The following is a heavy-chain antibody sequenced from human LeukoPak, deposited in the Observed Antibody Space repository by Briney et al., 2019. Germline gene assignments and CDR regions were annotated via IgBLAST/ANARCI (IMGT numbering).Heavy chain of an antibody. V-gene: IGHV4-34*01. CDR1: GGSFSGYY. Sequence: SETLSLTCAVYGGSFSGYYWSWIRQPPGKGLEWIGEINHSGSTNYNPSLKSRVTISVDTSKNQFSLKLSSVTAADTAVYYCARQYNWNDVVNYYYYMDVWGKGTTVTISS. D-gene: IGHD1-1*01. CDR2: INHSGST. J-gene: IGHJ6*03. CDR3: ARQYNWNDVVNYYYYMDV.